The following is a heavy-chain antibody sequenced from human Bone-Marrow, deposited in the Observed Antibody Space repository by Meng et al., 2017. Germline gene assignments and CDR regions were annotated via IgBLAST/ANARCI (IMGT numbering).Heavy chain of an antibody. CDR1: GFTFSSYA. D-gene: IGHD6-13*01. CDR2: ISYDGSNK. CDR3: AKCPAGIAAAGTFDY. J-gene: IGHJ4*02. V-gene: IGHV3-30*01. Sequence: QVLVGGSGGGGVEPGRSRRLSCAASGFTFSSYAMHWVRQAPGKGLEWVAVISYDGSNKYYADSVKGRFTISRDNSKNTLYLQMNSLRAEDTAVYYCAKCPAGIAAAGTFDYWGQGTLVTVSS.